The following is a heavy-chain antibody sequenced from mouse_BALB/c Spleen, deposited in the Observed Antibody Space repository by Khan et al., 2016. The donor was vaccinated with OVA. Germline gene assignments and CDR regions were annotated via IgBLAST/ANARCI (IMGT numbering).Heavy chain of an antibody. CDR1: GFSLTNYG. Sequence: QVQLKESGPGLVAPSQSLSITCTVSGFSLTNYGISWIRQPPGKGLEWLGVIWGDGITNYHSALISRLSISKDNSKSQFFLQLNSLQTDDTATYYCVKFAFGNNDYYTVDYWGQGTSVTVSS. CDR3: VKFAFGNNDYYTVDY. D-gene: IGHD2-1*01. CDR2: IWGDGIT. V-gene: IGHV2-3*01. J-gene: IGHJ4*01.